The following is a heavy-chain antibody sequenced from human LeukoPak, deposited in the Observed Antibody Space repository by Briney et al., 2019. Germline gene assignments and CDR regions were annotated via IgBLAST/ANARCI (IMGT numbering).Heavy chain of an antibody. V-gene: IGHV3-23*01. CDR1: GFTFSNYA. J-gene: IGHJ6*02. CDR2: ISGGGYNT. Sequence: EGSLRLSCAVSGFTFSNYAMNWVRQAPEKGLEWVSEISGGGYNTYYANSLKGRFTISRDNSKNTLYLQMNSLRAEDTAVYYCAKRLAAGNYDYYYGMDVWGQGTTVTVSS. CDR3: AKRLAAGNYDYYYGMDV. D-gene: IGHD6-13*01.